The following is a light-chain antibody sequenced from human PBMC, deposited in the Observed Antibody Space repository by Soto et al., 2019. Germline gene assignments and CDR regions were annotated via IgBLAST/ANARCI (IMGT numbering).Light chain of an antibody. V-gene: IGKV1-5*03. J-gene: IGKJ1*01. Sequence: DIQMTQSPSTLSASVGDRVTITCRASQSISSWLAWYQEKPGKAPKLLIYKASSLESGVPSRFSGGGSATEFTLTISSLQPDDLETYYCQQYNSYRRTFGQGTKVEIK. CDR1: QSISSW. CDR2: KAS. CDR3: QQYNSYRRT.